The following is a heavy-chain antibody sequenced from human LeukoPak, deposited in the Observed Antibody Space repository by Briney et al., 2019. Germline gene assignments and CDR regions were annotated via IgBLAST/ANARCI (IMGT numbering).Heavy chain of an antibody. V-gene: IGHV3-53*01. CDR2: IYSGGST. J-gene: IGHJ4*02. CDR3: ARSDGYKTYFDY. Sequence: GGSLRLSCAASGFTVSSNYMSWVRQAPGKGLKWVSVIYSGGSTYYADSVKGRFTISRDNSENTLYLQMNSLRAEDTAVYYCARSDGYKTYFDYWGQGTLVTVSS. D-gene: IGHD5-24*01. CDR1: GFTVSSNY.